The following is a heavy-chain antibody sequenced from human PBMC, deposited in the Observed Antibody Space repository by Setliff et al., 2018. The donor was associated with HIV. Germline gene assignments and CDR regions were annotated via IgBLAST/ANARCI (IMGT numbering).Heavy chain of an antibody. J-gene: IGHJ4*02. V-gene: IGHV3-15*07. CDR3: TKDSRGDLDF. CDR2: IKSKTDGGTS. D-gene: IGHD2-21*02. Sequence: GGSLRLSCAASGFTFSNAWMNWVRQASGKGLEWVGRIKSKTDGGTSDYAAPVKGRFTISRDDSKNTLYLQMNSLRVDDTGMYYCTKDSRGDLDFWGQGTQVTAPQ. CDR1: GFTFSNAW.